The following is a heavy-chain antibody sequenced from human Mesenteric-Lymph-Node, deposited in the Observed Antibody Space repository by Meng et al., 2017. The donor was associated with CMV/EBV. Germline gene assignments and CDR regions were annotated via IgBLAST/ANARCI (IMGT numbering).Heavy chain of an antibody. J-gene: IGHJ4*02. Sequence: CAVYGGSFSGYYWSWVRQPPGKGLEWIGEINHSGSTNYNPSLKSRVTISVDTSKNQFSLKLSSVTAADTAVYYCARASMVRGHAFDYWGQGTLVTVSS. CDR3: ARASMVRGHAFDY. V-gene: IGHV4-34*01. D-gene: IGHD3-10*01. CDR1: GGSFSGYY. CDR2: INHSGST.